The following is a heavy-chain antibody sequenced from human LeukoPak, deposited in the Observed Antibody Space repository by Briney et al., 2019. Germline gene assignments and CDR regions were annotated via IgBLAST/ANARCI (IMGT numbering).Heavy chain of an antibody. Sequence: GESLKISCAASGFTFSSYSMNWVRQAPGKGLEWVSSISSSSSYIYYADSVKGRFTISRDNAKNSLYLQMNSLRAEDTAVYYCARDMEEQWPSDAFDIWGQGTMVTVSS. V-gene: IGHV3-21*01. CDR2: ISSSSSYI. D-gene: IGHD6-19*01. CDR1: GFTFSSYS. CDR3: ARDMEEQWPSDAFDI. J-gene: IGHJ3*02.